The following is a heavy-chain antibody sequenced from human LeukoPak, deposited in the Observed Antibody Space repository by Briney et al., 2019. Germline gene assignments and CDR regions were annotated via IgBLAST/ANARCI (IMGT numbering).Heavy chain of an antibody. CDR3: AKEHGDRGYYYYGMNV. CDR2: ISYDGSGK. Sequence: PGRSLRLSCAASGFTFSSYGMHWVRQAPGKGLEWVAVISYDGSGKYYADSVKGRFTISRDNPKNTMYLQMNSLRVEDTAVYYCAKEHGDRGYYYYGMNVWGQGTTVTVSS. J-gene: IGHJ6*02. CDR1: GFTFSSYG. D-gene: IGHD4-17*01. V-gene: IGHV3-30*18.